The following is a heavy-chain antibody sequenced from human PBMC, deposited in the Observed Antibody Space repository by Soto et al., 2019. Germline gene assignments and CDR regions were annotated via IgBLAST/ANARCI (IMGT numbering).Heavy chain of an antibody. CDR2: MNPNSGNT. D-gene: IGHD3-3*01. CDR3: ARGLPAAIDGGWGRDDFWSGPSNTFDD. Sequence: ASVKVSCKASGYTFTSYDINWVRQATGQGLEWMGWMNPNSGNTGYAQKFQGRVTMTRNTSISTAYMELSSLRSEDTAVYYCARGLPAAIDGGWGRDDFWSGPSNTFDDWGKGTLVTVDS. V-gene: IGHV1-8*01. J-gene: IGHJ4*02. CDR1: GYTFTSYD.